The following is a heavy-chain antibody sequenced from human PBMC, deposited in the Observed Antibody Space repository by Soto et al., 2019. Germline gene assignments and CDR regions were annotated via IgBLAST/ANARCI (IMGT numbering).Heavy chain of an antibody. CDR3: VGVVEAATRHTDFAS. Sequence: SETLSLTCDVSGGSIDNSHSFWGWVRQPPGRGLEFFGSVYYSGGTYYNPSLKSRVTVSVDTSKNQVSLRVRSVTVAATAMYFCVGVVEAATRHTDFASWRQLNVVTVSS. D-gene: IGHD2-15*01. CDR2: VYYSGGT. V-gene: IGHV4-39*01. CDR1: GGSIDNSHSF. J-gene: IGHJ4*02.